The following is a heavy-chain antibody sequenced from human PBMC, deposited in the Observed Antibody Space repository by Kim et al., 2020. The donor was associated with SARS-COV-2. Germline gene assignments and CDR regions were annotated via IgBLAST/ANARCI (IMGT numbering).Heavy chain of an antibody. J-gene: IGHJ5*02. CDR2: INTNTGNP. CDR1: GYTFTSYA. V-gene: IGHV7-4-1*02. CDR3: ASLSTGRQFPDWFDP. Sequence: ASVKVSCKASGYTFTSYAMNWVRQAPGQGLEWMGWINTNTGNPTYAQGFTGRFVFSLDTSVSTAYLQISSLKAEDTAVYYCASLSTGRQFPDWFDPWGQGTLVTVSS.